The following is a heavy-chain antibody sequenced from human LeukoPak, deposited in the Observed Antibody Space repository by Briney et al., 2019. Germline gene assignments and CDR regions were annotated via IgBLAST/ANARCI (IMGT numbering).Heavy chain of an antibody. V-gene: IGHV4-34*01. CDR2: INHSGST. J-gene: IGHJ3*02. CDR1: GGSFSGYY. D-gene: IGHD3-22*01. CDR3: ARFSVVVITGDAFDI. Sequence: PSETLSLTCAVYGGSFSGYYWSWIRQPPGKGLEWIGEINHSGSTNYNPSLKSRVTISVDTSKNQFSLKLSSVTAADTAVYYCARFSVVVITGDAFDIWGQGTMVTVSS.